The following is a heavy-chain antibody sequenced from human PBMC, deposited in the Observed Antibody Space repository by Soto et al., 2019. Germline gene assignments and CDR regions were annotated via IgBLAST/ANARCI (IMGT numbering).Heavy chain of an antibody. J-gene: IGHJ4*02. Sequence: SETLSLTCTVSGSSISSRSYYWGWIRQPPGKGLEWIGSIYYSGSTYYNPSLKSRVTISIDTSKNQFSLKLSSVTAADTAVYACARSLYGDYLYYFDSWGQGTLVTVSS. CDR1: GSSISSRSYY. V-gene: IGHV4-39*01. D-gene: IGHD4-17*01. CDR2: IYYSGST. CDR3: ARSLYGDYLYYFDS.